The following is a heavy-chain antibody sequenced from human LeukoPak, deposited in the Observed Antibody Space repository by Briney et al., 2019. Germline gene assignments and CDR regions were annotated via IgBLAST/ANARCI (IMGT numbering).Heavy chain of an antibody. CDR2: ISYDGSNK. D-gene: IGHD2-15*01. J-gene: IGHJ3*02. CDR3: ARECSGGSCWDAFDI. CDR1: GFTFSSYA. V-gene: IGHV3-30-3*01. Sequence: GSLRLPCAASGFTFSSYAMHLVRQAPGQGLEWVAGISYDGSNKYYADSVKGRFTISRDNSKNTLYLQMNSLRAEDTAVYYCARECSGGSCWDAFDIWGQGTMVTVSS.